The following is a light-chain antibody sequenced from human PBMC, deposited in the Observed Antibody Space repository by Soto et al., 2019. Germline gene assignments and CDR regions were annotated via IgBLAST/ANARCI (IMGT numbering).Light chain of an antibody. Sequence: EIVMTQSPATLSVSPGERATLSCRVSQSVSSTLAWYQQKPGQAPSLLIYGASTRATGIPARFSGSGSGTEFTLTISSLQSEDCAVYYCQQYNNWPPRTFGGGTKVEIK. J-gene: IGKJ4*01. V-gene: IGKV3-15*01. CDR3: QQYNNWPPRT. CDR2: GAS. CDR1: QSVSST.